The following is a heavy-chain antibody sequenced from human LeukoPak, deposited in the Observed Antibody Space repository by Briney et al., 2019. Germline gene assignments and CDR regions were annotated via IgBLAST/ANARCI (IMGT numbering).Heavy chain of an antibody. Sequence: GGSLRLSCAASGFNFSNFGIHWVRQAPGKGLEWVSFMRYDATKKYYADSVKGRFTISRDNSKNTVFLQINSLRAEDTAVYFCARDYSPPHYYDSSGYYSHAFDIWGQGTTVTVSS. CDR3: ARDYSPPHYYDSSGYYSHAFDI. CDR1: GFNFSNFG. D-gene: IGHD3-22*01. J-gene: IGHJ3*02. V-gene: IGHV3-30*02. CDR2: MRYDATKK.